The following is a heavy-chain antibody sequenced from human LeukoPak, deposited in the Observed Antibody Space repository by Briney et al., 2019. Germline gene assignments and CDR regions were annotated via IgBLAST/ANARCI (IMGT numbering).Heavy chain of an antibody. CDR1: GFTFSSYW. V-gene: IGHV3-7*01. CDR2: IKQDGSEK. Sequence: PGGSLRLSCAASGFTFSSYWMSWVRQAPGKGLEWVANIKQDGSEKYYADSVKGRFTISRDNSKNTLYPQMNSLRAEDTAVYYCARGGLRRKDYYYYYMDVWGKGTTVTVSS. CDR3: ARGGLRRKDYYYYYMDV. D-gene: IGHD3-3*01. J-gene: IGHJ6*03.